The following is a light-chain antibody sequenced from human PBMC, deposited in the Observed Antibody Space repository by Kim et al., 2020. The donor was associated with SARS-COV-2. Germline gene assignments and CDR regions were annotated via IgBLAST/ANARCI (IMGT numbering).Light chain of an antibody. CDR3: ASWHDTLRGWV. V-gene: IGLV1-47*01. CDR1: SSNIGSNS. Sequence: QSVLTQAPSASGIPGQSVSISCSGSSSNIGSNSVYWYQQVPGTAPKLLIYRNDQRPSGVPDRFSGSKSGTSASLAVSDLRSEDEADYYCASWHDTLRGWVFGRGTQLTVL. J-gene: IGLJ3*02. CDR2: RND.